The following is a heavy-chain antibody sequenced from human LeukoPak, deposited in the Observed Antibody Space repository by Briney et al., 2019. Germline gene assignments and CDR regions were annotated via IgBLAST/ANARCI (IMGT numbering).Heavy chain of an antibody. Sequence: ASVKVSCKVSGYTLTELSMHWVRQAPGKGLEWMGGFDREDGETIYAQKFQGRVTMTEDTSTDTAYMELSSLRAEDTAVYYCATAQSRTPDYWGQGTLVTVSS. V-gene: IGHV1-24*01. CDR3: ATAQSRTPDY. J-gene: IGHJ4*02. CDR2: FDREDGET. CDR1: GYTLTELS.